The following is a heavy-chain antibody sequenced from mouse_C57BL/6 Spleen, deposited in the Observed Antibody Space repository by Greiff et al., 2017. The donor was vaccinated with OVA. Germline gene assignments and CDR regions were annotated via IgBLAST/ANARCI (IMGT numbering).Heavy chain of an antibody. Sequence: VQLQQPGAELVKPGASVKMSCKASGYTFTSYWITWVKQRPGQGLEWIGDIYPGSGGTNYDEKFKSKATLTVDTSSSTAYMQLSSLTSVDAAVYDCARAVYGNVRAMDCWGQGASVTVSS. CDR2: IYPGSGGT. V-gene: IGHV1-55*01. D-gene: IGHD2-1*01. J-gene: IGHJ4*01. CDR1: GYTFTSYW. CDR3: ARAVYGNVRAMDC.